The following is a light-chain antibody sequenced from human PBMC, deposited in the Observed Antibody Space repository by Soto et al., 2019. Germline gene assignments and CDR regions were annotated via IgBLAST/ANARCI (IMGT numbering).Light chain of an antibody. Sequence: EIVLTQSPGTLSLSPGESATLSCSASQSVSSSYLAWYQQKPGQAHRLLIYGASSRATGIQDRFSGSGSGTDFTLTIRRLEPEDFAVYYCKQYGSSQWTFGQGTKVDIK. CDR3: KQYGSSQWT. J-gene: IGKJ1*01. CDR2: GAS. V-gene: IGKV3-20*01. CDR1: QSVSSSY.